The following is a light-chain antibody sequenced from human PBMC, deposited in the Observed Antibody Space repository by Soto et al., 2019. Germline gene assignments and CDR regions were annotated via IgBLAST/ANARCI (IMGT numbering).Light chain of an antibody. V-gene: IGKV1-9*01. CDR3: QPLFMYPPT. CDR1: QGIINY. J-gene: IGKJ3*01. Sequence: IQLTQSPSSLSASMGDRVTITCRASQGIINYLAWYQQKPGKASKLLIYGASTLQGGVPSRFSGSGSGTEFTLTVSSLQHDALATYYCQPLFMYPPTFGPGTKVDIK. CDR2: GAS.